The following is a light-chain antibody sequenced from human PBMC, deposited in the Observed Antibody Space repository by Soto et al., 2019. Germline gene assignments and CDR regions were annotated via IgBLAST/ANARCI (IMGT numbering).Light chain of an antibody. CDR3: HQRSNWPWT. CDR1: QSVVSS. J-gene: IGKJ1*01. CDR2: DTS. Sequence: EIVLTQSPATLSLSPGERATLSCRASQSVVSSLAWYQQKPGQAPRLLIYDTSNRATGIPARFSGSGSVTDFTLTISSLEPEDFAIYYCHQRSNWPWTFGQGTKVELK. V-gene: IGKV3-11*01.